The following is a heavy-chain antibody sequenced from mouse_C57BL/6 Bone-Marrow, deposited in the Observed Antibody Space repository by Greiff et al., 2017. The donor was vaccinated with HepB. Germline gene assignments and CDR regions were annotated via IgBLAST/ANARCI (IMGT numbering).Heavy chain of an antibody. V-gene: IGHV1-55*01. CDR3: ASMNFGYSNYEGYYFDY. D-gene: IGHD2-5*01. J-gene: IGHJ2*01. CDR1: GYTFTSYW. CDR2: IYPGSGST. Sequence: QVQLQQPGAELVKPGASVKMSCKASGYTFTSYWITWVKQRPGQGLEWIGDIYPGSGSTNYNEKFKSKATLTVDTSSSTAYMQLSSLTSEDSAVYYCASMNFGYSNYEGYYFDYWGQGTTLTVSS.